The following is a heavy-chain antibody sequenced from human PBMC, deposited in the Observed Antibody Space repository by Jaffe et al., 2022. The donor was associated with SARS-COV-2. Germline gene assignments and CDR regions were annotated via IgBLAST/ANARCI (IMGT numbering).Heavy chain of an antibody. CDR1: GYTFTGYY. V-gene: IGHV1-2*06. Sequence: QVQLVQSGAEVKKPGASVKVSCKASGYTFTGYYMHWVRQAPGQGLEWMGRINPNSGGTNYAQKFQGRVTMTRDTSISTAYMELSRLRSDDTAVYYCARVAAAGGVYYYYGMDVWGQGTTVTVSS. CDR3: ARVAAAGGVYYYYGMDV. D-gene: IGHD3-10*01. CDR2: INPNSGGT. J-gene: IGHJ6*02.